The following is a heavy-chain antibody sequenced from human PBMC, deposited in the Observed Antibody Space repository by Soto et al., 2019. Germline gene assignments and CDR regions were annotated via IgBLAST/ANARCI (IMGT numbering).Heavy chain of an antibody. CDR3: ARHSTGYYYSWFDP. V-gene: IGHV4-39*01. CDR1: GGSVSSNYY. CDR2: IFYNGNT. J-gene: IGHJ5*02. Sequence: SETLSLTCTVSGGSVSSNYYWGWIRLSPGKGLEWIGSIFYNGNTFYNPSLKSRITISVDTSKNQFSLKLSSVTAADTAVYYCARHSTGYYYSWFDPWGQGTLVTVSS. D-gene: IGHD3-22*01.